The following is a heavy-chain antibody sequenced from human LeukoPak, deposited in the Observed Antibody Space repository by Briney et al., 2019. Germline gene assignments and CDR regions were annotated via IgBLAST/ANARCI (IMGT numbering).Heavy chain of an antibody. CDR1: GVTFSSYW. Sequence: SGESLRLSCAASGVTFSSYWMSWVRKAPGKGLEWVANIRHDGSENYYADSVKGRCTISTDNSKNTLYLQMKSLRADDTTVYYCARAGSSSGSLGYYYYYMDVWGKGTTVTVSS. V-gene: IGHV3-7*01. D-gene: IGHD6-6*01. CDR3: ARAGSSSGSLGYYYYYMDV. J-gene: IGHJ6*03. CDR2: IRHDGSEN.